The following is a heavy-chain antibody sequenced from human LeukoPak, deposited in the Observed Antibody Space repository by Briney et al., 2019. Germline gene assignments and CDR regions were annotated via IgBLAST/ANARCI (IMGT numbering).Heavy chain of an antibody. D-gene: IGHD2-21*02. V-gene: IGHV1-3*01. CDR1: GYTFTSYA. CDR2: INAGNGNT. J-gene: IGHJ6*02. CDR3: ARDSIVVVTASYYYYYGMDV. Sequence: ASVKVSCKASGYTFTSYAMHWVRQAPGQRLEWMGWINAGNGNTKYSQKLQGRVTITRDTSASTAYMELSSLRSEDTAVYYCARDSIVVVTASYYYYYGMDVWGQGTTVTVSS.